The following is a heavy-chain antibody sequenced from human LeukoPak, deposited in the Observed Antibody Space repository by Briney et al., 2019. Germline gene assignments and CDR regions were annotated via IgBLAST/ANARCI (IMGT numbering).Heavy chain of an antibody. CDR2: ISSSSSYI. CDR3: ARASVEMATAIDY. V-gene: IGHV3-21*01. D-gene: IGHD5-24*01. CDR1: GFTFSSYS. Sequence: GGSLRLSCAASGFTFSSYSMNWVRQAPGKGLEWVSSISSSSSYIYYADSVKGRFTISRDNAKNSLYLQMNSLRAEDTAVYYCARASVEMATAIDYWGQGTLVTVSS. J-gene: IGHJ4*02.